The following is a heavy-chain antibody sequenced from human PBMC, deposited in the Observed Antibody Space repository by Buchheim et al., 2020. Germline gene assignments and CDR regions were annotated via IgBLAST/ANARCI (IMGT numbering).Heavy chain of an antibody. CDR2: ISYDGSNK. Sequence: QVQLVESGGGVVQPGRSLRLSCAASGFTFSSYAMHWVRQAPGKGLEWVAVISYDGSNKYYADSVKGRFTISRDNSKNTLYLQMNSLRAEDTAVYCCARVTTIFGVVINVNYGMDVWGQGTT. D-gene: IGHD3-3*01. J-gene: IGHJ6*02. CDR3: ARVTTIFGVVINVNYGMDV. V-gene: IGHV3-30-3*01. CDR1: GFTFSSYA.